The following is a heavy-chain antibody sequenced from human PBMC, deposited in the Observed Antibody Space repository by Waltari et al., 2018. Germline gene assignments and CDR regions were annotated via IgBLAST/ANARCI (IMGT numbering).Heavy chain of an antibody. J-gene: IGHJ3*02. CDR3: ARLPGRLVLNDAFDI. CDR2: IYPGDSDT. Sequence: EVQLVQSGAEVKKPGESLKISCKGSGYSFTSYRIGWVRQMPGKGLEWMGIIYPGDSDTRYSPSFQGQVTISADKSISTAYLQWSSLKASDTAMYYCARLPGRLVLNDAFDIWGQGTMVTVSS. V-gene: IGHV5-51*01. D-gene: IGHD2-8*01. CDR1: GYSFTSYR.